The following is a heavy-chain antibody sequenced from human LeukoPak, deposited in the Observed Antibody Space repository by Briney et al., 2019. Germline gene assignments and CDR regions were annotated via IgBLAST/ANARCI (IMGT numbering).Heavy chain of an antibody. D-gene: IGHD1-1*01. CDR1: GFTFSSYW. Sequence: GGSLRLSCAASGFTFSSYWMSWVRQAPGKGLEWVANIKQDGSEKYYVDSLKGRFTISRDNAKNSLYLQMNSLRAEDTAVYYCARDKIEGPTKLDYWGQGILVTVSS. V-gene: IGHV3-7*01. CDR3: ARDKIEGPTKLDY. J-gene: IGHJ4*02. CDR2: IKQDGSEK.